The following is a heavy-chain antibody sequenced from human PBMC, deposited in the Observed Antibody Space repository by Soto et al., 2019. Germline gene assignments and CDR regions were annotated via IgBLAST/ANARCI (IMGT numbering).Heavy chain of an antibody. CDR1: GGSISSGGYY. CDR3: ARVTLDYGDYRYYFDY. J-gene: IGHJ4*02. D-gene: IGHD4-17*01. V-gene: IGHV4-31*03. Sequence: PSETLSLTCTVSGGSISSGGYYWSWIRQHPGKGLEWIGYIYYSGSTYYNPSLKSRVTISVDTSKNQFSLKLSSVTAADTAVYYCARVTLDYGDYRYYFDYWGQGTLVTVSS. CDR2: IYYSGST.